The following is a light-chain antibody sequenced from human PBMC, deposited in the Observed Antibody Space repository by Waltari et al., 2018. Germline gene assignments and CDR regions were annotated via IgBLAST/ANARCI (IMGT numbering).Light chain of an antibody. Sequence: QSVLTQPPSVSGAPGQRVTIPCTGSSSNIGAGYDVHWYQQLPGTAPKPLIYGNSNRPSGVPDRFSGSKSGTSASLAITGLQAEDEADYYCQSYDSSLSGCVFGGGTKLTVL. J-gene: IGLJ3*02. V-gene: IGLV1-40*01. CDR3: QSYDSSLSGCV. CDR2: GNS. CDR1: SSNIGAGYD.